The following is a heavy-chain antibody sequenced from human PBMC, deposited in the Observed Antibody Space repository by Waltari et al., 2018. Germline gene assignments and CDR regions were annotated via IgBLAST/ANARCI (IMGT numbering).Heavy chain of an antibody. CDR3: ARVGGYDDGQSVDC. Sequence: QVQLQQWGAGLLKPSETLSLTCAVYGGSFSGYYWSWIRQPPGKGLEWIGEINHSGSTNYNPSLKSRVTISVDTSKNQFSLKLSSVTAADTAVYYCARVGGYDDGQSVDCWGQGTLVTVSS. V-gene: IGHV4-34*01. CDR1: GGSFSGYY. CDR2: INHSGST. D-gene: IGHD5-12*01. J-gene: IGHJ4*02.